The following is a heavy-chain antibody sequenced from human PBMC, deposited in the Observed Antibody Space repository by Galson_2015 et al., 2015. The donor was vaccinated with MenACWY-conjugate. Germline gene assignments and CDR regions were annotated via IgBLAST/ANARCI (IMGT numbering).Heavy chain of an antibody. J-gene: IGHJ4*02. CDR3: ARTQEQWLVFDY. D-gene: IGHD6-19*01. CDR1: GGTFSSYA. V-gene: IGHV1-69*06. Sequence: SVKVSCKASGGTFSSYAISWVRQAPGQGLEWMGGIIPIFGTANYAQKFQGRVTITADKSTSTAYMELSSLRSEDTAVYYCARTQEQWLVFDYWGQGTLVTVSS. CDR2: IIPIFGTA.